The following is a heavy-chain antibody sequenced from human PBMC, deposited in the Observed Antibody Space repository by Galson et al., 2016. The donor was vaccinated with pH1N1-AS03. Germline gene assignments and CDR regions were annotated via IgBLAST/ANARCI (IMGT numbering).Heavy chain of an antibody. J-gene: IGHJ4*02. CDR3: ARGAPGGHLLSPLWN. V-gene: IGHV3-11*04. CDR1: GFTFSDYY. D-gene: IGHD2-2*01. Sequence: SLRLSCAASGFTFSDYYMSWIRQAPGKGLEWVSSITSSSRTIYYADSLKGRFTISRDNAKNSLYLQMSSLRAEDTAIYYCARGAPGGHLLSPLWNWGQGTLVTVSS. CDR2: ITSSSRTI.